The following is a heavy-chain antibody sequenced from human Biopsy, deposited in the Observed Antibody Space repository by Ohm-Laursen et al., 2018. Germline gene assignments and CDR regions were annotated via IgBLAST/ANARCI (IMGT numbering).Heavy chain of an antibody. CDR3: ARDPLNGHKHFDY. CDR2: ITCKTGAT. V-gene: IGHV1-2*02. J-gene: IGHJ4*02. Sequence: ASVKVSCKASSYTFTDYNIHWMRQAPGQGLEWLGYITCKTGATNYAQKFQGTVTMTRDTSISTAYLALGSLRSADTAIYYCARDPLNGHKHFDYWGQGSLVTVSS. D-gene: IGHD2-8*01. CDR1: SYTFTDYN.